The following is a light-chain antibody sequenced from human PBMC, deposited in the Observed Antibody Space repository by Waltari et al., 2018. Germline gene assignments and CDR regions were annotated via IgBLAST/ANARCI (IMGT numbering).Light chain of an antibody. CDR1: SGDVGAHNF. CDR2: EVT. V-gene: IGLV2-8*01. Sequence: QSALTQPPSASGSRGQSVTISCPGTSGDVGAHNFVSWYQQHPGKAPQLIIYEVTERPSGVPDRFSGSKSGNTASLTVSGLQAEDEADYFCSSHAGSNNFVFGSGTKVSVL. CDR3: SSHAGSNNFV. J-gene: IGLJ1*01.